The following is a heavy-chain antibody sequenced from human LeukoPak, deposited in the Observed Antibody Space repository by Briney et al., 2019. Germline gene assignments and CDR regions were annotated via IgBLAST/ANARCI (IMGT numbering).Heavy chain of an antibody. V-gene: IGHV1-46*01. Sequence: ASVKVSCKACGYTFTSYYMHWVRQAPGQGLEWMGIINPSGGSTSYAQKFQGRVTMTRDTSTSTVYMELSSLRAEDTAVYFCARGTAAAANRNWFDSWGQGTLVTVSS. CDR3: ARGTAAAANRNWFDS. CDR2: INPSGGST. D-gene: IGHD6-13*01. J-gene: IGHJ5*01. CDR1: GYTFTSYY.